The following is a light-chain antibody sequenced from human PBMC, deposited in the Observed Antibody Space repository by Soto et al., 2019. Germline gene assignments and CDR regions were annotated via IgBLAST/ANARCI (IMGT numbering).Light chain of an antibody. CDR2: DVS. V-gene: IGLV2-14*01. CDR1: SSDVGGYTY. Sequence: QSVLTQPASASGSPGQSITISCTGTSSDVGGYTYVSWYQQHPGKAPKLMIYDVSNRPSGVSYRFSGSKSGNTASLTISGLQAEDEADYYCSSYTSSSTPGVFGTGTKVTVL. CDR3: SSYTSSSTPGV. J-gene: IGLJ1*01.